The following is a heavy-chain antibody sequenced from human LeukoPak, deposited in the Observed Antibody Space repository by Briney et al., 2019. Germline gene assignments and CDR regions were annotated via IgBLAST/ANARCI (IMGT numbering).Heavy chain of an antibody. V-gene: IGHV1-3*01. D-gene: IGHD5-24*01. CDR1: GYPFTSYA. Sequence: ASVKVSCKASGYPFTSYAIHWVRQAPAQRLEWMGWINAGNGNTRYSQKFQGRVTITRDTSASTAYMEMRSLRSEDTAVYYCAREIDRDDFNRFFDYWGQGTLVTVSS. J-gene: IGHJ4*02. CDR3: AREIDRDDFNRFFDY. CDR2: INAGNGNT.